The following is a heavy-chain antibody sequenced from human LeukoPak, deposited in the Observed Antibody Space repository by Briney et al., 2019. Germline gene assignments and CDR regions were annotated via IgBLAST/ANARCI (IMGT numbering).Heavy chain of an antibody. CDR3: ARGGSFYYYMDV. V-gene: IGHV4-4*07. CDR1: PDSVTDYY. CDR2: IYDIGST. Sequence: SETLSLTCTVSPDSVTDYYWGCIRQPDGKVLEWIGYIYDIGSTNYNPSLQSRVTMSVDRSKNQFSLKLTSVTAADTAVYYCARGGSFYYYMDVWGKGTTVTVSS. J-gene: IGHJ6*03. D-gene: IGHD3-10*01.